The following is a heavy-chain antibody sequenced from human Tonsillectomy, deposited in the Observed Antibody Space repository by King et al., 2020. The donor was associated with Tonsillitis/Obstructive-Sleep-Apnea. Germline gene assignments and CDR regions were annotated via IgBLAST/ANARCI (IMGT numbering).Heavy chain of an antibody. Sequence: VQLVESGGGLVKPGGSLRLSCAASGFTFSDYYMSWIRQAPGKGLEWVSYISHSSLYTNYADSVRGRFTISRDNAKNSLYLQMNSLRAEDTAVYYCAGSALSSGLKGYMDVWGKGTTVTVSS. V-gene: IGHV3-11*05. D-gene: IGHD1-1*01. CDR3: AGSALSSGLKGYMDV. J-gene: IGHJ6*03. CDR2: ISHSSLYT. CDR1: GFTFSDYY.